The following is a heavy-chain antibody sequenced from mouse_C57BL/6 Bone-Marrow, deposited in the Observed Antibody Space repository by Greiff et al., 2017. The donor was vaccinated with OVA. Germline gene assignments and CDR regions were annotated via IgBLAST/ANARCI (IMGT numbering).Heavy chain of an antibody. Sequence: EVQLQQSGPELVKPGASVKISCKASGYTFTDYYMNWVKQSHGKSLEWIGDINPNNGGTSYNQKFKGKATLTVDKSSSTAYMELRSLTSEDSAVYYCASRKPHGGFAYWGQGTLVTVSA. J-gene: IGHJ3*01. CDR1: GYTFTDYY. V-gene: IGHV1-26*01. D-gene: IGHD6-1*01. CDR3: ASRKPHGGFAY. CDR2: INPNNGGT.